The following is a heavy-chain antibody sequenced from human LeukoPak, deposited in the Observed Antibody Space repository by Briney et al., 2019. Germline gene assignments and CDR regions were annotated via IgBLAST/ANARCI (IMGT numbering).Heavy chain of an antibody. CDR3: ARGGEDYMDV. CDR2: IRYDGSNK. Sequence: PGGSLRLSCAASGFTFSSYGMHWVRQAPGKGLEWVAFIRYDGSNKYYADSVKGRFTISRDNSKNTLYLQMNSLRPEDTAVYYCARGGEDYMDVWGKGTTVTVSS. V-gene: IGHV3-30*02. J-gene: IGHJ6*03. CDR1: GFTFSSYG. D-gene: IGHD2-21*01.